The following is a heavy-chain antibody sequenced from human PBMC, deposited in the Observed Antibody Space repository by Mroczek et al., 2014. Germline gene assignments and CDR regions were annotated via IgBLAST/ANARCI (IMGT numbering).Heavy chain of an antibody. V-gene: IGHV4-59*01. D-gene: IGHD6-19*01. J-gene: IGHJ5*02. Sequence: QVQLQESGPGLVKPSETLSLTCTVSGGSISSYYWSWIRQPPGKGLEWIGYIYYSGSTNYNPSLKSRVTISVDTSKNQFSLKLSSVTAADTAVYYCARDGSHSSGWSRSWFDPWGQGTLVTVSS. CDR3: ARDGSHSSGWSRSWFDP. CDR1: GGSISSYY. CDR2: IYYSGST.